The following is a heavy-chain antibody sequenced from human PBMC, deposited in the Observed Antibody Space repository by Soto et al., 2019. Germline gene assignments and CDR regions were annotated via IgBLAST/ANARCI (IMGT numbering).Heavy chain of an antibody. CDR2: IYYSGST. V-gene: IGHV4-59*01. CDR1: GGSISNYY. D-gene: IGHD5-18*01. Sequence: SETLSLTCTVSGGSISNYYWSWIRQPPGKGLEWIGFIYYSGSTDYNPSLKSRVTISVDTSTNQFSLRLSSVTAADTAVYYCARDRLTRGTYSYGPRYGMDVWGQGTTVTVSS. CDR3: ARDRLTRGTYSYGPRYGMDV. J-gene: IGHJ6*02.